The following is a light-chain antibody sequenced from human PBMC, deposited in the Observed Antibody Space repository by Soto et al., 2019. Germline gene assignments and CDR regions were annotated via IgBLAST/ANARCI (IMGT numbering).Light chain of an antibody. Sequence: DIQMTQSPSTLSASVGDRVTITCRASQSMNRWLAWYQQKPGKAPKLLIYDVSSLESGVPSRFSGSGSGTEFTLTINSLQPEDFATYYCQQLNIYPLTFGPGTKVDI. V-gene: IGKV1-5*01. J-gene: IGKJ3*01. CDR1: QSMNRW. CDR3: QQLNIYPLT. CDR2: DVS.